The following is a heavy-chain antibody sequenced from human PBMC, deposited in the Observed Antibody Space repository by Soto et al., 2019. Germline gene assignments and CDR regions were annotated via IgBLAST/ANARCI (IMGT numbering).Heavy chain of an antibody. CDR2: IFTGGST. J-gene: IGHJ3*02. Sequence: EVQLVESGGGLVQPGGSLRLSCAASGFTVSSNYMSWVRQAPGKGLEWVSVIFTGGSTYYADSVKGRFTISRHSSMNTVYLQMDSLRAEDTAVYYCARDRQSSGWLDAFDIWVQGTRVTAS. D-gene: IGHD6-19*01. V-gene: IGHV3-53*04. CDR1: GFTVSSNY. CDR3: ARDRQSSGWLDAFDI.